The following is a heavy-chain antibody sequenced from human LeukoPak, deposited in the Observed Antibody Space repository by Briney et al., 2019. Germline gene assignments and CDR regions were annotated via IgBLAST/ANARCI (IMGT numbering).Heavy chain of an antibody. Sequence: GGSLRLSCTTSGFNFNVYGMSWVGQVPGKGLEWVSSINWSGSTTTYADSVKGRFTISRDSGKNSLHLQMHSLRVEDTAFYYCAMEGQFALFLYWGQGTLVTVSS. CDR2: INWSGSTT. D-gene: IGHD1-1*01. V-gene: IGHV3-20*04. CDR3: AMEGQFALFLY. J-gene: IGHJ4*02. CDR1: GFNFNVYG.